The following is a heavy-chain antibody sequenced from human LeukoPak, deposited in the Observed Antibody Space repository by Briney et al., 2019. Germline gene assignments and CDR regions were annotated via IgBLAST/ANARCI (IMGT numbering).Heavy chain of an antibody. CDR2: ISGSGGST. Sequence: PGGSLRLSCAASGFTFSSCAMSWVRQAPGKGLEWVSAISGSGGSTYYADSVKGRFTISRDNSKNTLYLQMRSLRVEDTAVYYCAKDHTSYYYYYYGMDVWGQGTTVTVSS. CDR3: AKDHTSYYYYYYGMDV. J-gene: IGHJ6*02. V-gene: IGHV3-23*01. CDR1: GFTFSSCA.